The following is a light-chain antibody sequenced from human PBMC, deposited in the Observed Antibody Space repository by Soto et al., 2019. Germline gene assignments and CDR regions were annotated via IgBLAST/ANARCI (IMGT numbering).Light chain of an antibody. Sequence: EIVMTQSPATLSVSPGERATLSCRASQSVSSYLAWYQHKPGQAPRLLIYGASTRATGIPARFSGSGSGTEFTLTISSLQSEDFAVYYCHQYNSWPPKYTFGQGTKLEIK. CDR2: GAS. V-gene: IGKV3-15*01. J-gene: IGKJ2*01. CDR1: QSVSSY. CDR3: HQYNSWPPKYT.